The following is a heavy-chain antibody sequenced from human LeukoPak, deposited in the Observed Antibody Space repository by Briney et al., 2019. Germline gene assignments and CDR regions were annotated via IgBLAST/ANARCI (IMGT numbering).Heavy chain of an antibody. CDR3: ARDEVVGAATHRYYYYGMDV. Sequence: ASVKVSCKASGGTFSSYAISWVRQAPGQGLEWMGRIIPILGIANYAQKFQGRVTITADKSTSTAYMELSSLRSEDTAVYYCARDEVVGAATHRYYYYGMDVWGQGTTVTVSS. J-gene: IGHJ6*02. CDR2: IIPILGIA. D-gene: IGHD1-26*01. CDR1: GGTFSSYA. V-gene: IGHV1-69*04.